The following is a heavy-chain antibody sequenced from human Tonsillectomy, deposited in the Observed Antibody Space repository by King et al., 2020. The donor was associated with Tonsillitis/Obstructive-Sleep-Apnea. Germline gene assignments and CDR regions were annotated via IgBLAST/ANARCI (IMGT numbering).Heavy chain of an antibody. J-gene: IGHJ4*02. V-gene: IGHV3-30*18. D-gene: IGHD4-11*01. CDR2: ISYDGSNK. Sequence: VQLVESGGGVVQPGRSLRLSCAASGFTFSSYGMHWVRQAPGKGLEWVAVISYDGSNKNYEDSVKGRFTISRDNSKNTLYLQMNSLRAEDTAVYYCAKDWAPDWKGSNYALDYWGQGTLVTVSS. CDR1: GFTFSSYG. CDR3: AKDWAPDWKGSNYALDY.